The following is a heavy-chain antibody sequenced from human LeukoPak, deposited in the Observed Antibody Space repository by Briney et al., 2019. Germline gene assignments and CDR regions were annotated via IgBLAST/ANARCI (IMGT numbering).Heavy chain of an antibody. CDR2: IIPFLDTT. Sequence: SVKVSCKASGGTFSSFPISWVRQAPGQGLEWLGRIIPFLDTTNYAHKFQGRVKITADKSTSTAYLEVGSLRSDDTAVYYCATKKTPLYCGGDCYSGLGWFDPWGQGTLITVSS. V-gene: IGHV1-69*08. CDR3: ATKKTPLYCGGDCYSGLGWFDP. J-gene: IGHJ5*02. D-gene: IGHD2-21*02. CDR1: GGTFSSFP.